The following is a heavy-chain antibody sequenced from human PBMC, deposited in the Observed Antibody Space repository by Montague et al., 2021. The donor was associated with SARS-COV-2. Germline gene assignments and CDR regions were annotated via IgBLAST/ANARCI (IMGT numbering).Heavy chain of an antibody. CDR3: ARGGPGY. Sequence: SETLSLTCAVYGGSFSGYNWGWVRQPPGKGLEWIGQINDSGGTKNNPSLKSRVTISLDTSKNQFSLKLSSAAAADTAVYYCARGGPGYWGQGTLVTVSS. CDR2: INDSGGT. CDR1: GGSFSGYN. J-gene: IGHJ4*02. V-gene: IGHV4-34*01.